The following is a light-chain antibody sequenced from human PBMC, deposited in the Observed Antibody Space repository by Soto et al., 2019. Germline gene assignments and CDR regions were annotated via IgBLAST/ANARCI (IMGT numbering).Light chain of an antibody. J-gene: IGKJ3*01. V-gene: IGKV3-20*01. CDR3: QQYCRSPLFT. Sequence: EIVLTQSPGTLSLSPGERATLSCRASQSVSSSYLAWYQQRPGQAPRLLIYGASTRAAGIPDRFSGSGSGTDFTLTISRLEPEDFAVYYCQQYCRSPLFTLGPGTTVDIK. CDR2: GAS. CDR1: QSVSSSY.